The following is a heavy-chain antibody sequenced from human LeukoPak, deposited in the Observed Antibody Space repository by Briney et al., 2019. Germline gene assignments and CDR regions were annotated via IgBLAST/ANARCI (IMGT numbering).Heavy chain of an antibody. Sequence: SVKVSCKASGGTFSSYAISWVRQAPGQGLEWMGRIIPIFGIANYAQKFQGRVTITADKSTSTAYMELSSLRSEDTAVYYCARGVAARNRFDYWGQGTLVTVSS. J-gene: IGHJ4*02. V-gene: IGHV1-69*04. CDR3: ARGVAARNRFDY. CDR2: IIPIFGIA. D-gene: IGHD6-6*01. CDR1: GGTFSSYA.